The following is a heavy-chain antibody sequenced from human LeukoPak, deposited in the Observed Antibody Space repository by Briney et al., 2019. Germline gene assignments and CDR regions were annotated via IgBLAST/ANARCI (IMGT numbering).Heavy chain of an antibody. D-gene: IGHD3-9*01. V-gene: IGHV3-48*03. CDR2: LSSSGSAF. CDR3: ARVLLGMSAFDL. CDR1: GFTFRSYE. Sequence: GGSLRLSCEDSGFTFRSYEMNWVRQAPGKGLEGIAYLSSSGSAFSYADSVKGRFTISRDNAKNSLFLQMNSLRADDTAVYSCARVLLGMSAFDLWGQGTMVSVSS. J-gene: IGHJ3*01.